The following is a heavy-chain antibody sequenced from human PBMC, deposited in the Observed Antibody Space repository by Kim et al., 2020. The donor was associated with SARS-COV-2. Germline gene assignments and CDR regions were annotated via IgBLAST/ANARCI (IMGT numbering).Heavy chain of an antibody. CDR2: INHSGST. CDR3: ASQELYYDSSGYTTNWFDP. Sequence: SETLSLTCAVYGGSFSGYYWSWIRQPPGKGLEWIGEINHSGSTNYNPSLKSRVTISVDTSKNQFSLKLSSVTAADTAVYYCASQELYYDSSGYTTNWFDPWGQGTLVTVSS. D-gene: IGHD3-22*01. J-gene: IGHJ5*02. CDR1: GGSFSGYY. V-gene: IGHV4-34*01.